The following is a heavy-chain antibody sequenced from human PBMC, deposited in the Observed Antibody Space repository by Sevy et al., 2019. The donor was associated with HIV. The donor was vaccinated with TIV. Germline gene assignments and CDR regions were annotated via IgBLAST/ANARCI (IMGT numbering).Heavy chain of an antibody. CDR3: ASEKQQLVLWPYYGMDV. CDR2: ISNSSSYI. J-gene: IGHJ6*02. D-gene: IGHD6-13*01. CDR1: GLRFSNYN. Sequence: GGSLRLSCAASGLRFSNYNMNWVRQAPGQGLEWVACISNSSSYIYYVDSLKGRFTISRDNAKNSLYLQMNSLRAEDTAVYYCASEKQQLVLWPYYGMDVWGQGTTVTVSS. V-gene: IGHV3-21*01.